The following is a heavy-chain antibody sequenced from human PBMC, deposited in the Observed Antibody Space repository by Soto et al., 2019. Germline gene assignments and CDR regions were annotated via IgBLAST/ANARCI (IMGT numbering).Heavy chain of an antibody. CDR3: ARDHGRGSGSYYHYGMDV. Sequence: PSGSMSLTSTVSGGSIRSGGYYWSWIRKHPGKGLEWIGYIYYSGSTYYNPSLKSRVTISVDTSKNQFSLKLSSVTAADTAVYYCARDHGRGSGSYYHYGMDVWGQGTTVTVSS. CDR2: IYYSGST. CDR1: GGSIRSGGYY. D-gene: IGHD3-10*01. J-gene: IGHJ6*02. V-gene: IGHV4-31*03.